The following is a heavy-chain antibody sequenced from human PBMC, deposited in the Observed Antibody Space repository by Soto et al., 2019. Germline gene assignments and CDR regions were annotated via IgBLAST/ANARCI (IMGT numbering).Heavy chain of an antibody. Sequence: PSETLSLTCTVSGGSINSYYWSWIRQPPGKGLEWIGYIHYSGTTNYNPSLKSRVTISVDTSKNQFSLKLSSVTAADTAVYYCARRNYHDFWWFDPWGQGTLVTVSS. V-gene: IGHV4-59*01. D-gene: IGHD3-3*01. J-gene: IGHJ5*02. CDR1: GGSINSYY. CDR2: IHYSGTT. CDR3: ARRNYHDFWWFDP.